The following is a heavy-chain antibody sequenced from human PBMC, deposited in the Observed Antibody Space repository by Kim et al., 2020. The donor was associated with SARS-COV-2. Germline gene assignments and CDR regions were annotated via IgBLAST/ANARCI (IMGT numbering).Heavy chain of an antibody. CDR2: INSDGSST. CDR3: ARVSGYENYYYYYGMDV. Sequence: GGSLRLSCAASGFTFSSYWMHWVRQAPGKGLVWVSRINSDGSSTSYADSVKGRFTISRDNAKNTLYLQMNSLRAEDTAVYYCARVSGYENYYYYYGMDVWGQGTTVTVSS. CDR1: GFTFSSYW. V-gene: IGHV3-74*01. J-gene: IGHJ6*02. D-gene: IGHD5-12*01.